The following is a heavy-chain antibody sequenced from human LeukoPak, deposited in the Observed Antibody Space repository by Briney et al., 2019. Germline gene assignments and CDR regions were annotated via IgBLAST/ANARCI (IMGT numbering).Heavy chain of an antibody. V-gene: IGHV3/OR16-9*01. D-gene: IGHD1-26*01. CDR2: ISGNGGDI. CDR3: VRQAGGAGGQ. Sequence: PGGSLTLSCATSGFTFGIHYMSWVRQAPGRGPEWISYISGNGGDIAYADSVKGRSTISRDNAKSFLYLQMNSLRVEDTAVYHCVRQAGGAGGQWGQGTLIAVSS. CDR1: GFTFGIHY. J-gene: IGHJ4*02.